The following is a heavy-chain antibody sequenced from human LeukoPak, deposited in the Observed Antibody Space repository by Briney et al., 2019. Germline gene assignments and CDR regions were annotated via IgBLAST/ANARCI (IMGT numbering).Heavy chain of an antibody. V-gene: IGHV3-21*01. CDR3: AKDVPTAYFDY. Sequence: GGSLRLSCAASGFTFSSYSMNWVRQAPGKGLEWVSAISGDSRYIYYADSVRGRFTISRDNAENSLYLQMNSLRAEDTAVYYCAKDVPTAYFDYWGQGTLVTVSS. CDR1: GFTFSSYS. D-gene: IGHD2-2*01. J-gene: IGHJ4*02. CDR2: ISGDSRYI.